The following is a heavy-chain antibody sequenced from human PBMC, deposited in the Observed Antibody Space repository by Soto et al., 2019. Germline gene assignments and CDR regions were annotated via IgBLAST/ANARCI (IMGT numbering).Heavy chain of an antibody. J-gene: IGHJ4*02. Sequence: QVHLVQSGAEVKKPGSSVKVSCRASGGTFNTYGFNWVLQAPGQGLEWMGGISPLFGTTTYAQNFQGRVTITADQSTTTAYMEMSGLTSEDTAVYCCARGGELAGWMPFDSWGQGTLVTVSS. CDR1: GGTFNTYG. CDR2: ISPLFGTT. D-gene: IGHD6-19*01. V-gene: IGHV1-69*01. CDR3: ARGGELAGWMPFDS.